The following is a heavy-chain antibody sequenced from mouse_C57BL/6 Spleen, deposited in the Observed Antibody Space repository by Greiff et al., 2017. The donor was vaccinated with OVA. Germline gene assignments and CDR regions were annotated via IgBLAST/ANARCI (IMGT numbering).Heavy chain of an antibody. CDR1: GYTFTSYW. CDR3: ARRLTHYFDY. Sequence: VQLQQPGAELVRPGTSVKLSCKASGYTFTSYWMHWVKQRPGQGLEWIGVIDPSDSYTNYNQKFKGKATLTVDTSSSTAYMQLSSLTSEDSAVYYCARRLTHYFDYWGQGTTLTVSS. V-gene: IGHV1-59*01. CDR2: IDPSDSYT. J-gene: IGHJ2*01.